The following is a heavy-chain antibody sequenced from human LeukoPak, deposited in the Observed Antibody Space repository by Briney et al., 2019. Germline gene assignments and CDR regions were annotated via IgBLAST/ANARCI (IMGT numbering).Heavy chain of an antibody. Sequence: GGSLRLSCAASGFTFSNYYMSWIRHAPGKGLEWVSYINTIGTTIYYADSLKGRFTISRDNAKNSLSLQMDSLRAEDTAVYYCARGEFGRYAFDFWGQGTMVTVSS. V-gene: IGHV3-11*01. J-gene: IGHJ3*01. CDR2: INTIGTTI. D-gene: IGHD3-16*01. CDR3: ARGEFGRYAFDF. CDR1: GFTFSNYY.